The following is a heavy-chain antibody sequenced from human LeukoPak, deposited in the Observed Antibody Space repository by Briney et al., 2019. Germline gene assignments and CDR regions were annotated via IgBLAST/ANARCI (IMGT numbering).Heavy chain of an antibody. D-gene: IGHD3-10*01. CDR3: ARGPGLLWFGELLSPDPFDI. Sequence: ASVKVSCKASGYTFTGYYMHWVRQAPGQGLEWMGWVNPNSGGTNYAQKFQGRVTMTRDTSISTAYMELSRLRSDGTAVYYCARGPGLLWFGELLSPDPFDIWGQGTMVTVSS. CDR2: VNPNSGGT. CDR1: GYTFTGYY. J-gene: IGHJ3*02. V-gene: IGHV1-2*02.